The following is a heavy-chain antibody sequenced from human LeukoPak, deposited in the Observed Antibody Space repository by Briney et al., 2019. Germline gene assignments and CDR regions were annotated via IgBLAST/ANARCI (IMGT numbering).Heavy chain of an antibody. V-gene: IGHV3-74*01. Sequence: GGSLRLFCAASEFTFNNYWMHWVRQAPGKGLVWVSRINSDGSHTDYADSVKGRFTISRDNAKNTLYLQMNSLRAEDTAVYYCASHSTFVGGATESIDYWGQGTLVTVSS. CDR1: EFTFNNYW. D-gene: IGHD1-26*01. CDR2: INSDGSHT. CDR3: ASHSTFVGGATESIDY. J-gene: IGHJ4*02.